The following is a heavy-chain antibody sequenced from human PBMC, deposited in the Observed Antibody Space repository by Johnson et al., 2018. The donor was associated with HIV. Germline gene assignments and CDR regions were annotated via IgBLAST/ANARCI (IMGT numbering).Heavy chain of an antibody. D-gene: IGHD1-26*01. CDR1: GFTFSSYS. J-gene: IGHJ3*02. V-gene: IGHV3-48*01. CDR3: ARGGHSGSYLDAFDI. CDR2: ISSSSSTI. Sequence: VQLVESGGGLVQPGGSLRLSCAASGFTFSSYSMNWVCQAPGKGLEWVSYISSSSSTIYYADSVKGRFTISRDNAKNSLYLQMNSLRAEDTAVYYCARGGHSGSYLDAFDIWGQGTMVTVSS.